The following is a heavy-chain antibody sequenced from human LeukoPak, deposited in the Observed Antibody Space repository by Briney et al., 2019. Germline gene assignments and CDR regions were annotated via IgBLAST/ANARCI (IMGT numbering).Heavy chain of an antibody. D-gene: IGHD6-19*01. CDR2: IIPIFGAA. Sequence: SVKVSCKASGGTFSSYAISWVRQAPGQGLEWMGGIIPIFGAANYAQKFQGRVTITADESTSTAYMELSSLRSEDTAVYYCARVYGSYSSGWTEYYYGMDVWGQGTTVTVSS. V-gene: IGHV1-69*13. CDR3: ARVYGSYSSGWTEYYYGMDV. CDR1: GGTFSSYA. J-gene: IGHJ6*02.